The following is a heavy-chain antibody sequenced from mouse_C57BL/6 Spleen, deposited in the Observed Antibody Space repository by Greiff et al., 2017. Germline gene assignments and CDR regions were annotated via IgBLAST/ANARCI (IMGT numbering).Heavy chain of an antibody. CDR3: ARDGNFWFAY. V-gene: IGHV5-4*01. CDR2: ISDGGSYT. Sequence: EVKLMESGGGLVKPGGSLKLSCAASGFTFSSYAMSWVRQTPEKRLEWVATISDGGSYTDYPDNVKGRFTISRDNAKNNLYLQMSHLKSEDTAMYYCARDGNFWFAYWGQGTLVTVSA. CDR1: GFTFSSYA. J-gene: IGHJ3*01. D-gene: IGHD2-1*01.